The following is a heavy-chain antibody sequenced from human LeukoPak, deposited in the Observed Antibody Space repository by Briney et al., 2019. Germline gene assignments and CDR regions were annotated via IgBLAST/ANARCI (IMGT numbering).Heavy chain of an antibody. CDR3: APRSPNYYGSGCYNGMDV. CDR2: ISGSGGST. J-gene: IGHJ6*02. Sequence: GGSLRLSCAASGFTFSSYAMSWVRQAPGKGLEWVSAISGSGGSTYYADSVKGRFTISRDNSKNTLYLQMNSLRAEDTAVYYCAPRSPNYYGSGCYNGMDVWGQGTTVTVSS. D-gene: IGHD3-10*01. V-gene: IGHV3-23*01. CDR1: GFTFSSYA.